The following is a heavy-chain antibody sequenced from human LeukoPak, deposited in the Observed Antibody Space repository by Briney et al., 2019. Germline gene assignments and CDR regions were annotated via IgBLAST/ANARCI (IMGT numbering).Heavy chain of an antibody. V-gene: IGHV3-30*18. D-gene: IGHD3-10*01. Sequence: GGSLRPSCAASKFTFSNYGMHWVRQAPGKGLEWVAVISSSGAIQYYPESVKGRFTISRDNSGNTLYLQMNSLRPEDTAVYYCAKEYDSRGYGANFDNWGQGTLVTVSS. CDR3: AKEYDSRGYGANFDN. J-gene: IGHJ4*02. CDR1: KFTFSNYG. CDR2: ISSSGAIQ.